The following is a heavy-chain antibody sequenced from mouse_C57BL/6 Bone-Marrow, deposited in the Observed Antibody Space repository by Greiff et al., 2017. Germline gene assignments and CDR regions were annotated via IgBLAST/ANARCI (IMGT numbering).Heavy chain of an antibody. CDR3: ARDGRQLRLLFAY. CDR1: GFTFSSYA. CDR2: ISDGGSYT. Sequence: EVKLMESGGGLVKPGGSLKLSCAASGFTFSSYAMSWVRQTPEKRLEWVATISDGGSYTYYPANVKGRFTISRDNAKNNLYLQMSHLKSEDTAMYYCARDGRQLRLLFAYWGQGTLVTVSA. J-gene: IGHJ3*01. V-gene: IGHV5-4*01. D-gene: IGHD3-2*02.